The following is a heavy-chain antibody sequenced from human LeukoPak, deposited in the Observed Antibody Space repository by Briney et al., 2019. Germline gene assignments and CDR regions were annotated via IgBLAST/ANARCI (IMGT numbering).Heavy chain of an antibody. V-gene: IGHV3-23*01. CDR2: ISSSDDTT. Sequence: GASLRLSCAASGFTFSSYAMSWVRQAPGKGLEWVSGISSSDDTTYYADSVKGRFTISRDNFKNTLYLQVNSLRAEDTAVYYCAKGDHGKSPGGGSFQHWGQGTLVTVSS. J-gene: IGHJ1*01. CDR3: AKGDHGKSPGGGSFQH. D-gene: IGHD1-26*01. CDR1: GFTFSSYA.